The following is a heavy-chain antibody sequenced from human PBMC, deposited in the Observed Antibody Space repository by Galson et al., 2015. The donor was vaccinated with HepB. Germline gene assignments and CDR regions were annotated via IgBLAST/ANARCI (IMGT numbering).Heavy chain of an antibody. V-gene: IGHV1-3*01. CDR1: GYTFTSYA. D-gene: IGHD5-12*01. Sequence: SVKVSCKASGYTFTSYAMHWVRQAPGQRLEWMGWINAGKGNTKYSQKFQGRVTITRDTSASTAYMELSSLRSEDTAVYYCARDAAGRSGYDSRWGYYYYMDVWGKGTTVTV. CDR3: ARDAAGRSGYDSRWGYYYYMDV. CDR2: INAGKGNT. J-gene: IGHJ6*03.